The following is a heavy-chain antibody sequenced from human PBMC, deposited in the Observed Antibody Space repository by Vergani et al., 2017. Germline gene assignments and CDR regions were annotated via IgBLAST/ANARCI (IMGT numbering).Heavy chain of an antibody. D-gene: IGHD3-16*01. V-gene: IGHV2-70*04. Sequence: QVTLKESGPALVKPTQTLTLTCTFSGFSLSTSGMRVSWIRQPPGKALEWLARIDWDDDKFYSTSLKTRLTISQDTSKNQVVLTMTNMDPVDTATYYCARSTDYFYCLAYWGQGTLVTVSS. CDR3: ARSTDYFYCLAY. J-gene: IGHJ4*02. CDR2: IDWDDDK. CDR1: GFSLSTSGMR.